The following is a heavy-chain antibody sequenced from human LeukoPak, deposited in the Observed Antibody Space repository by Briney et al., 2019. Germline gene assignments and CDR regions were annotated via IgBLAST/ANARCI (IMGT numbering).Heavy chain of an antibody. Sequence: GGPLRLSCAASGFTFSAYDMNWVRPATGKGLEWVSAIGTTDDTYYPGSMKGRFTISRDNAKNSLYLQMNSLTAEDSAVYYCASRRGSNRPFDYWGQGTLVTVSS. D-gene: IGHD1-26*01. V-gene: IGHV3-13*01. CDR3: ASRRGSNRPFDY. CDR2: IGTTDDT. CDR1: GFTFSAYD. J-gene: IGHJ4*02.